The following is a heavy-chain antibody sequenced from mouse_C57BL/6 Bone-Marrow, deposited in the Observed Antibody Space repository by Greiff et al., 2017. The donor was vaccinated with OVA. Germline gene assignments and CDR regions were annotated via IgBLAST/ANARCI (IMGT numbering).Heavy chain of an antibody. CDR1: GYTFTSYW. V-gene: IGHV1-55*01. Sequence: QVQLQQPGAELVKPGASVKMSCKASGYTFTSYWITWVKQRPGQGLEWIGDIYPGSGSTNYNEKFKSKATLTVDTSSSTAYMQLSSLTSEDSAVYDCARQGLTTPRGYAMDYWGQGTSVTVSS. D-gene: IGHD1-1*01. J-gene: IGHJ4*01. CDR2: IYPGSGST. CDR3: ARQGLTTPRGYAMDY.